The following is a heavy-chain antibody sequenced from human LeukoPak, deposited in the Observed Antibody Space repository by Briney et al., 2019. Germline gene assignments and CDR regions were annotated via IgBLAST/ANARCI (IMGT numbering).Heavy chain of an antibody. CDR3: SRGAGVAGPFDY. CDR1: GYTFTGYY. J-gene: IGHJ4*02. Sequence: ASVKVSCEASGYTFTGYYMHWVRQAPGQGLEWMGWINPNSGGTNYAQKFQGRVTMTRDTSISTAYMELSRLRSDDTAVYYCSRGAGVAGPFDYWGQGTLVTVSS. D-gene: IGHD6-19*01. V-gene: IGHV1-2*02. CDR2: INPNSGGT.